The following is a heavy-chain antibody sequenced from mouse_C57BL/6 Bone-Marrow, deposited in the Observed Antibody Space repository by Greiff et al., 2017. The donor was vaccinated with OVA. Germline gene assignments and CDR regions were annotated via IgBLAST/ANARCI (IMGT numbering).Heavy chain of an antibody. J-gene: IGHJ4*01. Sequence: EVQLVESGPELVKPGASVKIPCKASGYTFTDYNMDWVKQSHGKSLEWIGDINPNNGGTIYNQKFKGKATLTVDKSSSTAYMELRSLTSEDTAVYYCARCPFYYGNYYYAMDYWGQGTSVTVSS. CDR1: GYTFTDYN. V-gene: IGHV1-18*01. CDR2: INPNNGGT. D-gene: IGHD2-1*01. CDR3: ARCPFYYGNYYYAMDY.